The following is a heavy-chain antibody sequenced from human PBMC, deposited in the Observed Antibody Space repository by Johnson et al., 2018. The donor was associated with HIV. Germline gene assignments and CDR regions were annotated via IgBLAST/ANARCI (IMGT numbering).Heavy chain of an antibody. J-gene: IGHJ3*02. Sequence: VQLVESGGGVVQPGRSLRLTCAASRFTFNNYGMHWVRQAPGKGLEWVAVIWYDGSNKYYADSVKGRFTISRDNSKNTLFLQMNSLRAEDTAVCYCAKDRLRDGYNRDAFDIWGQGTMVTVSS. D-gene: IGHD5-24*01. CDR2: IWYDGSNK. V-gene: IGHV3-33*06. CDR1: RFTFNNYG. CDR3: AKDRLRDGYNRDAFDI.